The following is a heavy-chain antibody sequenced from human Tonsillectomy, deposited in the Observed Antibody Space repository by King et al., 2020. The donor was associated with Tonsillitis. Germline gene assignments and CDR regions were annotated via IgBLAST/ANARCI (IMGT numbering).Heavy chain of an antibody. Sequence: EVQLVESGGGLVKPGGSLSLSCAASGFTFSAYNMTWVRQAPGKGLEWVSSISSGSSYIYYADSVKGRFTISRDNAKNSLYLQMDSLGTEDTAVYYCAGGTVANDSWGQGTLVTVSS. CDR3: AGGTVANDS. CDR1: GFTFSAYN. D-gene: IGHD6-19*01. CDR2: ISSGSSYI. J-gene: IGHJ4*02. V-gene: IGHV3-21*01.